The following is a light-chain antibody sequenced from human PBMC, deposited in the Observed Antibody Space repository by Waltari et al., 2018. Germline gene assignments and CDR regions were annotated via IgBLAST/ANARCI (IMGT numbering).Light chain of an antibody. V-gene: IGKV1-5*03. CDR2: KAS. J-gene: IGKJ4*01. Sequence: DIQMTQSPSTLSASVGDRVTITCRASQNSIIWLAWYQQKPGKAPKLLIYKASSSESGVPSRFSGSGSGTEFTLTISSLQPDDSATYYCQQYNSSPLTFGGGTKVEIK. CDR1: QNSIIW. CDR3: QQYNSSPLT.